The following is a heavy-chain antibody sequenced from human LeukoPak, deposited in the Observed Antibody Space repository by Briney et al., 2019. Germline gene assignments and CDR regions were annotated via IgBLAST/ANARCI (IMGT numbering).Heavy chain of an antibody. CDR3: ARHGVATWFDP. CDR1: GGSFSDYY. Sequence: SETLSLTCAVYGGSFSDYYWSWIRQPPGKGLEWIAEINHSGTSNYSPSLKSRVTISVDTSKNQLSLKLNSVTAADTAVYYCARHGVATWFDPWGQGTLVTVSS. J-gene: IGHJ5*02. D-gene: IGHD2-15*01. V-gene: IGHV4-34*01. CDR2: INHSGTS.